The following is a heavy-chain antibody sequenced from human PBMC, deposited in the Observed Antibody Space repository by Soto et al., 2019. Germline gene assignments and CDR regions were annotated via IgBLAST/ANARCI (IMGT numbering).Heavy chain of an antibody. CDR2: INPSGGGT. CDR3: TRDRGTSMITKLFDY. J-gene: IGHJ4*02. V-gene: IGHV1-46*03. CDR1: GYTFTSYY. Sequence: ASVKVYCRTSGYTFTSYYLHWVRQAPGQGLEWMGIINPSGGGTSYAQKFQSRVTMTIDSSTSTVYMELSSLIYDDTAVYYCTRDRGTSMITKLFDYWGQGTLVTVSS. D-gene: IGHD3-16*01.